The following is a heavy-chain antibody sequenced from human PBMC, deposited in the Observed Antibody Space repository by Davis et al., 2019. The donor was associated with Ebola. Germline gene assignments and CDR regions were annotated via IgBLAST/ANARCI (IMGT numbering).Heavy chain of an antibody. CDR1: GFTFSSYA. CDR2: ISYDGSNK. V-gene: IGHV3-30-3*01. CDR3: AREDSGIGSYGYYYYGMDV. J-gene: IGHJ6*02. D-gene: IGHD5-18*01. Sequence: GESLKISCAASGFTFSSYAMHWVRQAPGKGLEWVAVISYDGSNKYYADSVKGRFTISRDNAKNSLYLQMNSLRAEDTAVYYCAREDSGIGSYGYYYYGMDVWGQGTTVTVSS.